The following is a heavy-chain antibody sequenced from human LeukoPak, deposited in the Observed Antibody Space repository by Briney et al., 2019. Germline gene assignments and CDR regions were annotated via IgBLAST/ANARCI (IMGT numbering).Heavy chain of an antibody. CDR1: GFTFSNYG. CDR3: AKDGDAYIEYYYYYMDV. CDR2: IWHDGSNK. V-gene: IGHV3-33*06. J-gene: IGHJ6*03. Sequence: GGSLRLSCVSSGFTFSNYGTHWVRQAPGKGLEWVALIWHDGSNKYYADSVRGRVTISRDNSKNTVYLQMNSLTAEDTGVYYCAKDGDAYIEYYYYYMDVWGKGTTVTVSS. D-gene: IGHD5-24*01.